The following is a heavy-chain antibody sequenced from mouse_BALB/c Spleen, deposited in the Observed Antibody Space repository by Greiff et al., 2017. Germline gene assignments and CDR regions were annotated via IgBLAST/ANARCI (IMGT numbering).Heavy chain of an antibody. Sequence: VQLVESGAELARPGASVKLSCKASGYTFTDYYINWVKQRTGQGLEWIGEIYPGSGNTYYNEKFKGKATLTADKSSSTAYMQLSSLTSEDSAVYFCARENYYFDYWGQGTTLTVSS. J-gene: IGHJ2*01. CDR3: ARENYYFDY. CDR2: IYPGSGNT. V-gene: IGHV1-77*01. CDR1: GYTFTDYY.